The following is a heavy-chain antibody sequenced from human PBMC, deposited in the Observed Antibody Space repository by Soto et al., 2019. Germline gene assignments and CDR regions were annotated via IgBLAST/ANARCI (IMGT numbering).Heavy chain of an antibody. CDR2: INAGDTST. CDR1: GLTLSSFA. CDR3: ALTAEGVANRFDY. V-gene: IGHV3-23*01. J-gene: IGHJ4*02. D-gene: IGHD3-3*01. Sequence: EVQLLESGGGLVQPGGSLRLSCVASGLTLSSFAMNWVRQVPGKGLEWVSVINAGDTSTIYADSVKGRFTLSRDNSKNTVYLQMSSLRGEDTAAYYCALTAEGVANRFDYWGQGTLVSVSS.